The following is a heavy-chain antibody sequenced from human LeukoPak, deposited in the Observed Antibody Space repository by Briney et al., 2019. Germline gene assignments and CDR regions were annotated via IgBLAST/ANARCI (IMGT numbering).Heavy chain of an antibody. CDR1: GGSISSGGYY. CDR2: IYYSGST. Sequence: SETLSLTCTVSGGSISSGGYYWSWIRQHPGKGLEWVGYIYYSGSTYYNPSLKSRVTISVDTSKNQFSLKLSSVTAADTAVYYCARDRIVVVPAAEPITYNWFDPWGQGTLVTVSS. D-gene: IGHD2-2*01. CDR3: ARDRIVVVPAAEPITYNWFDP. V-gene: IGHV4-31*03. J-gene: IGHJ5*02.